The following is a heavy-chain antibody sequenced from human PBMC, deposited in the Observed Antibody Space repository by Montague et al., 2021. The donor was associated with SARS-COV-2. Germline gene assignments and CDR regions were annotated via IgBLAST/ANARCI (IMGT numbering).Heavy chain of an antibody. J-gene: IGHJ4*02. Sequence: SETLSLTCAVYGGSFNDYYWSWIRQSPGKGLEWIGEINHGGITNYSPSLKSRVTISADTSKNQFSLKLKSVTVADTANYYCARGHQGVAMIVVVMIGAEYYFDYWGQGSLVTVSS. CDR3: ARGHQGVAMIVVVMIGAEYYFDY. D-gene: IGHD3-22*01. CDR2: INHGGIT. CDR1: GGSFNDYY. V-gene: IGHV4-34*01.